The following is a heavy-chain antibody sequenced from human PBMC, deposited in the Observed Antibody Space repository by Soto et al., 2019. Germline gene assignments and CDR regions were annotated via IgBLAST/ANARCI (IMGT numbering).Heavy chain of an antibody. CDR3: ARRKSLDV. CDR1: GGSVSSHDYD. Sequence: HVQLQESGPGLLRPSQTLSLTCSVSGGSVSSHDYDWTWVRQRPGKGLEWIGFVHDRETADYNPSPKSRVSISVDTFKNKFSLRLSSVTAADSAVYYCARRKSLDVWGQGITVIVSS. V-gene: IGHV4-31*03. CDR2: VHDRETA. J-gene: IGHJ6*02.